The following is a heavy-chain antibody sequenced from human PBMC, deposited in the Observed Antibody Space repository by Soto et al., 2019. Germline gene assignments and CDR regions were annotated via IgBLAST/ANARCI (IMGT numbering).Heavy chain of an antibody. J-gene: IGHJ4*02. Sequence: PGGSLRLSCEVSGFTFGDYWMHWVRQAPGKGLEWVSRVDSDGNGATYADSVRGRFTISRDNAKNTLYLQITGLGVEDTAMYYCARGKYIGSYYFDPWGQGTPVTVSS. D-gene: IGHD1-26*01. CDR1: GFTFGDYW. CDR2: VDSDGNGA. V-gene: IGHV3-74*01. CDR3: ARGKYIGSYYFDP.